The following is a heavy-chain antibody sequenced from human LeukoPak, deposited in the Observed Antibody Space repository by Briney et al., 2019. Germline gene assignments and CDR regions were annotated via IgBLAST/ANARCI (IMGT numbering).Heavy chain of an antibody. J-gene: IGHJ6*02. CDR2: IKSDGSST. Sequence: PGGSLRLSCAGSGFTFSSYWLHWVRHVPGKGLVWISRIKSDGSSTNYADSVKGRFTTSRDNAKNTVFLQMNSLRVEDAAVYYCARAKLNGMDVWGQGTTVSVSS. V-gene: IGHV3-74*01. CDR1: GFTFSSYW. CDR3: ARAKLNGMDV.